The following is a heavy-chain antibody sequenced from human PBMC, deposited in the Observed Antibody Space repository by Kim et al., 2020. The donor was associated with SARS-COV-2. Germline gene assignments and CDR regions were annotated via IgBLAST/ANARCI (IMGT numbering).Heavy chain of an antibody. CDR2: IYYSGST. D-gene: IGHD6-13*01. J-gene: IGHJ5*02. Sequence: SETLSLTCTVSGGSISSYYWSWIRQPPGKGLEWIGYIYYSGSTNYNSSLKSRVTISVDTSKNQFSLKLSSVTAADTAVYYCARPSAAAAQGGWFDPWGQG. CDR3: ARPSAAAAQGGWFDP. CDR1: GGSISSYY. V-gene: IGHV4-59*08.